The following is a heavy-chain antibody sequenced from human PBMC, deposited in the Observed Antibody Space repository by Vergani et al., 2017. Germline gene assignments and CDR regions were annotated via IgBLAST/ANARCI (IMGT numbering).Heavy chain of an antibody. CDR1: GFTFSSYG. J-gene: IGHJ4*02. V-gene: IGHV3-30*18. CDR3: AKTWAAGIAAFY. Sequence: QVQLVESVGGVVQPGRSLRLSCAASGFTFSSYGMHWVRQAPGKGLEWVAVISYDGSNKYYADSVKGRFTISRDNSKNTLYLQMNSLRAEDTAVYYCAKTWAAGIAAFYWGQGTLVTVSS. D-gene: IGHD6-13*01. CDR2: ISYDGSNK.